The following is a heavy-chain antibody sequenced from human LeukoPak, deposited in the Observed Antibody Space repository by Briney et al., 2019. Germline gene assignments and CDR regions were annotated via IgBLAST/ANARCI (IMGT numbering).Heavy chain of an antibody. CDR2: ISSSGSTI. V-gene: IGHV3-11*01. CDR1: GFTFSDYY. CDR3: ARDASEMATIMKHFDY. Sequence: PGGSLRLFCAASGFTFSDYYMSWIRQAPGKGLEWVSYISSSGSTIYYADSVKGRLTISRDNAKNSLYLQMNSLRAEDTAVYYCARDASEMATIMKHFDYWGQGTLVTVSS. D-gene: IGHD5-24*01. J-gene: IGHJ4*02.